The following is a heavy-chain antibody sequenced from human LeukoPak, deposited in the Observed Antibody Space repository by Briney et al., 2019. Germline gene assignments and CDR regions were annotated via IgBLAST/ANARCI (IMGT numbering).Heavy chain of an antibody. Sequence: GGSPRLSCAASGFTFSSYAMSWVRQAPGKGLEWVSAISGSGGSTYYADSVKGRFTISRDNSKNTVSLQMKSLRADDTAVYFCARDRAYPRDQFDCWGQGTLVTVSS. CDR3: ARDRAYPRDQFDC. CDR2: ISGSGGST. V-gene: IGHV3-23*01. J-gene: IGHJ4*02. D-gene: IGHD2-2*01. CDR1: GFTFSSYA.